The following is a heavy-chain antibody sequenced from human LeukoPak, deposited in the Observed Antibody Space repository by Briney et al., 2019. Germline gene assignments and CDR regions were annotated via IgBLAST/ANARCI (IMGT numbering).Heavy chain of an antibody. Sequence: SVKVSCKASGGTFSSYAISWVRQAPGQGLEWMGGIIPIFGTANYAQKFQGRVTITTDESTSTAYMELRSLRSEDTAVDYCAREYPGRLGDAFDIWGQGTMVTVSS. CDR1: GGTFSSYA. CDR3: AREYPGRLGDAFDI. D-gene: IGHD2-21*01. V-gene: IGHV1-69*05. CDR2: IIPIFGTA. J-gene: IGHJ3*02.